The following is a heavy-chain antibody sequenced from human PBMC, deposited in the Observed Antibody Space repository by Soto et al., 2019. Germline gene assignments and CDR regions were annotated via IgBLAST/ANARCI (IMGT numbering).Heavy chain of an antibody. CDR2: IKQDGSEK. V-gene: IGHV3-7*01. CDR3: ARETTHTYYDKNAY. J-gene: IGHJ4*02. CDR1: GFTFSSYW. D-gene: IGHD3-3*01. Sequence: PGGSLRLSCAASGFTFSSYWMSWVRQAPEKELERVANIKQDGSEKYYVDSVKGRFTISRDNAKNSLYLQMNSLRAEVTAVYYCARETTHTYYDKNAYWGQGTLVTVSS.